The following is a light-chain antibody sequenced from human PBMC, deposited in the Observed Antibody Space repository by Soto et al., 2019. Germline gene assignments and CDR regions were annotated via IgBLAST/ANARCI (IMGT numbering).Light chain of an antibody. CDR2: EVN. V-gene: IGLV2-14*01. CDR1: SSNVGGYNY. J-gene: IGLJ2*01. CDR3: NSYTSSSTRV. Sequence: QSALTQPASVSGSPGQSITISCTGTSSNVGGYNYVSWYQQHPGKAPKLMIYEVNNRPSGVSNRFSGSKSGNTASLTISGLQAEDEADYYCNSYTSSSTRVFGGGTKRTVL.